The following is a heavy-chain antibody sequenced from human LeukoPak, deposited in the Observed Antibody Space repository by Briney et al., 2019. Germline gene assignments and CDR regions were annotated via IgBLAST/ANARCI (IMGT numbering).Heavy chain of an antibody. J-gene: IGHJ5*02. V-gene: IGHV3-23*01. CDR2: ISGSGGRT. Sequence: GGSLRLSCAASGFTFSSYAMSWVRQAPGKGLEWVSAISGSGGRTYYADSVKGRFTISRDNSKNTLYLQMNSLRAEDTAVYYCAKDPYRSRWKVWFDRWGQGTLVTVSS. CDR1: GFTFSSYA. D-gene: IGHD6-13*01. CDR3: AKDPYRSRWKVWFDR.